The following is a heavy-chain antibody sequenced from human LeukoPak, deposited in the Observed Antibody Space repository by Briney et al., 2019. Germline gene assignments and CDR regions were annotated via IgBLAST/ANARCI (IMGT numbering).Heavy chain of an antibody. CDR2: IIPIFGTA. Sequence: SVKVSCKASGGTFGSYAISWVRQAPGQGLEWMGGIIPIFGTANYAQKSQGRVTITADESTSTAYMELSSLRSEDTAVYYCARTEDGKSSGYPDPLFDYWGQGTLVTVSS. D-gene: IGHD3-22*01. V-gene: IGHV1-69*01. J-gene: IGHJ4*02. CDR3: ARTEDGKSSGYPDPLFDY. CDR1: GGTFGSYA.